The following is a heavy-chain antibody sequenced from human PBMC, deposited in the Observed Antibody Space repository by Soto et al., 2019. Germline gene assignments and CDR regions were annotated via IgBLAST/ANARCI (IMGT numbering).Heavy chain of an antibody. V-gene: IGHV1-18*04. CDR3: ARDREYYYDSSGNYDYNYGMDV. J-gene: IGHJ6*02. CDR1: GYTFTNYG. CDR2: ISGYNGNT. Sequence: QVQLVESGAEVKKPGASVKVSCKASGYTFTNYGISWVRQAPGQGLEWMGWISGYNGNTKYAEKFQGRVTMITDTPTNTASMDMRSLRSDDTAVYYCARDREYYYDSSGNYDYNYGMDVWGQGTTVTVS. D-gene: IGHD3-22*01.